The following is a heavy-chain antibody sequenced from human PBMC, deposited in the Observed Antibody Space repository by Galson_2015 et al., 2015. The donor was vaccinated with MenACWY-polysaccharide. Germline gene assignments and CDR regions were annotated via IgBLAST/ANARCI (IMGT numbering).Heavy chain of an antibody. V-gene: IGHV1-8*01. CDR3: ARTNGDFDF. D-gene: IGHD4-17*01. Sequence: SVKVSCKASGYTFANYDINWVRLAPGQGLEWMAWMNPKSGYSGYAQKFHGRVTLTKDTSISTAYLELSSLRSEDTAMYYCARTNGDFDFWGQGTLITVSS. CDR1: GYTFANYD. J-gene: IGHJ4*02. CDR2: MNPKSGYS.